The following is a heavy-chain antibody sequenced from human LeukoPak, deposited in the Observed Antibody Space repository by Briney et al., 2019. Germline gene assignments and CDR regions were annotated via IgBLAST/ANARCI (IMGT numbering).Heavy chain of an antibody. J-gene: IGHJ5*02. Sequence: PSETLSLTCAVYGGSFSGYYWSWIRQPPGKGLEWIGEINHSGSTNYNPSLKSRVTISVDTSKIQFSLKLSSVTAADTAVYYCARGSYDFWSGSSSWFDPWGQGTLVTVSS. CDR3: ARGSYDFWSGSSSWFDP. CDR1: GGSFSGYY. D-gene: IGHD3-3*01. V-gene: IGHV4-34*01. CDR2: INHSGST.